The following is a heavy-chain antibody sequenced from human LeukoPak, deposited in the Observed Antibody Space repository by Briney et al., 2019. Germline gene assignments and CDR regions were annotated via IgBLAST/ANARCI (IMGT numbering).Heavy chain of an antibody. D-gene: IGHD4-17*01. J-gene: IGHJ3*02. CDR3: ARDLNLSPDYGDRSDAFDI. Sequence: SETLSLTCTVSGGSISSGSYYWSWIRQPAGKGLEWIGRIYTSGGTNYNPSLKIRVTISVDTSKNQFSLKLSSVTAADTAVYYCARDLNLSPDYGDRSDAFDIWGQGTMVTVSS. CDR2: IYTSGGT. CDR1: GGSISSGSYY. V-gene: IGHV4-61*02.